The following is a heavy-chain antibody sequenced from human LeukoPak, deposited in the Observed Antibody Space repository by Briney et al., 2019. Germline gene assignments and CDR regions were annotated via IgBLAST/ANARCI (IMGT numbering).Heavy chain of an antibody. J-gene: IGHJ4*02. CDR2: ISYDGSKK. CDR3: ARDRGMTTNSFDY. V-gene: IGHV3-30*03. D-gene: IGHD4-11*01. CDR1: GFTFSSYD. Sequence: GGSLRLSCAASGFTFSSYDMHWVRQAPGKGLEWVTLISYDGSKKYYADSVKGRFTISRDNSKDTLFLQMNSLRSEDTAVYYCARDRGMTTNSFDYWGQGTLVTVSS.